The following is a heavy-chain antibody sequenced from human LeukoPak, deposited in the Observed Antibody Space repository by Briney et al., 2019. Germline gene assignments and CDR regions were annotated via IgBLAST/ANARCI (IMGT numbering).Heavy chain of an antibody. CDR3: AKAGSGYSVYYFDY. V-gene: IGHV3-43D*04. CDR1: GFTFDDFA. CDR2: ISWDGGST. Sequence: GGFLRLSCAASGFTFDDFAMHWVRQAPGKGLEWVSLISWDGGSTYYADSVKGRFTISRDNSKNSLYLQMNSLRAEDTALYYCAKAGSGYSVYYFDYWGQGTLVTVSS. D-gene: IGHD3-22*01. J-gene: IGHJ4*02.